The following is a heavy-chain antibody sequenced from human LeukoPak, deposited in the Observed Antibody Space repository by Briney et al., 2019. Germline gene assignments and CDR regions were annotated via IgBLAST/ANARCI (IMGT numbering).Heavy chain of an antibody. V-gene: IGHV3-23*01. Sequence: GGSLRLSCAASGFTFSSYAMSWVRQAPGKGLEWVSAISGSGDSTFYADSVKGRFTISRDNSKNTLYLQMNSLRAEDTAVYYCAKDHASYSSSWRPFDYWGQGTLVTVSS. CDR1: GFTFSSYA. CDR3: AKDHASYSSSWRPFDY. D-gene: IGHD6-13*01. CDR2: ISGSGDST. J-gene: IGHJ4*02.